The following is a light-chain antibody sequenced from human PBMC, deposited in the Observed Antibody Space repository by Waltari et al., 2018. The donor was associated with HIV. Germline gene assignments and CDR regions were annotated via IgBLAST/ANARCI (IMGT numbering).Light chain of an antibody. CDR2: KDS. CDR3: YSAADNNGV. V-gene: IGLV3-27*01. Sequence: SYELTQPSSVSVSPGQTARITCSGDILAKKYVRWFQQKPGQAPVLVIYKDSERPSGIPERFSGSSLGTTVTLIISWAQVEDEADYYCYSAADNNGVFGGGTKLTVL. CDR1: ILAKKY. J-gene: IGLJ3*02.